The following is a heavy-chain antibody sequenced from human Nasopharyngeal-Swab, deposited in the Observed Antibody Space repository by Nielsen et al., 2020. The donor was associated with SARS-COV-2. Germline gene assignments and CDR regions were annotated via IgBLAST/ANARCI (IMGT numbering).Heavy chain of an antibody. CDR3: ARWFYGMDV. D-gene: IGHD3-22*01. CDR1: GYTFTNYG. CDR2: ININTGNP. Sequence: ASVKVSCKASGYTFTNYGMNWVRQVPGQGLEWMGWININTGNPTYAQGLTGRFVFSFDTSVNTAYLQISGLRADDTAVYYCARWFYGMDVWGQGTTVTVSS. V-gene: IGHV7-4-1*02. J-gene: IGHJ6*02.